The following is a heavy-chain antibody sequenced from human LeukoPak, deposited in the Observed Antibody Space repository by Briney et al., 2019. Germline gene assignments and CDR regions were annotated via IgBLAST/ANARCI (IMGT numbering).Heavy chain of an antibody. D-gene: IGHD3-10*01. CDR2: INNSGVT. Sequence: PSETLSLTCAVHNGSFSGYYWTWIRQAPGKGLEWIGEINNSGVTYYNPSLETRVTISRDTSKIQFSLQLKSVSAADMAVYYCARGGTTYYYGSGTSPWGQGTLVIVSS. CDR3: ARGGTTYYYGSGTSP. J-gene: IGHJ5*02. V-gene: IGHV4-34*01. CDR1: NGSFSGYY.